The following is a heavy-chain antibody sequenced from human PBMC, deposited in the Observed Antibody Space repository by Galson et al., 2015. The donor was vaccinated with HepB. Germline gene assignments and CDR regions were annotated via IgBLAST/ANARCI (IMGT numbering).Heavy chain of an antibody. V-gene: IGHV3-11*06. Sequence: SLRLSCAASGFIFSDYYMTWFRQAPGKGLECISYISGTSSDRKYADSVRGRFTISRDNANNSLYLQMNSLRDDDTAVYYCARDAEKYDFWSGYTTPPTNWFDPWGQGTLVTVSS. CDR2: ISGTSSDR. D-gene: IGHD3-3*01. CDR3: ARDAEKYDFWSGYTTPPTNWFDP. J-gene: IGHJ5*02. CDR1: GFIFSDYY.